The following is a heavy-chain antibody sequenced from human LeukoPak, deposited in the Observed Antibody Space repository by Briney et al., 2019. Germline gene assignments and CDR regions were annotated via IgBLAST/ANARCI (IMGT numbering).Heavy chain of an antibody. CDR2: IYPRDGST. CDR3: ARDQEAFDY. Sequence: EASVKVSCKASGYSFTSNYIHWVRQAPGQGLEWKGMIYPRDGSTSYAQKFQGRVTVTRDTSTSTVHMELSGLRSEDTAVYYCARDQEAFDYWGQGTLVTVSS. J-gene: IGHJ4*02. CDR1: GYSFTSNY. V-gene: IGHV1-46*01.